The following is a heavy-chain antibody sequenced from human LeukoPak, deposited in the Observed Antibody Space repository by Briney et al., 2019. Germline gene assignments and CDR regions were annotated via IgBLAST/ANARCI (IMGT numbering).Heavy chain of an antibody. D-gene: IGHD3-3*01. V-gene: IGHV1-2*02. Sequence: ASVKVSCKASGYTFTGYYMHWVRQAPGQGLEWMGWISPNSGGTNYAQKFQGRVTMTRDTSISTAYMELSRLRSDDTAVYYCARQLSYDFWSSDYWGQGTLVTVSS. CDR2: ISPNSGGT. CDR3: ARQLSYDFWSSDY. CDR1: GYTFTGYY. J-gene: IGHJ4*02.